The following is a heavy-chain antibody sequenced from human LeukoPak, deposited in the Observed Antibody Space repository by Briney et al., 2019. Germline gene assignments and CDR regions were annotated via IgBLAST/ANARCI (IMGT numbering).Heavy chain of an antibody. Sequence: EASVKVSCKASGYTFTGYYMHWVRQAPGQGLEWMGRIIPILGIANYAQKFQGRVTITADKSTSTAYMELSSLRSEDTAVYYCASIPSYGSGSYYPPAGFDPWGQGTLVTVSS. CDR3: ASIPSYGSGSYYPPAGFDP. CDR1: GYTFTGYY. D-gene: IGHD3-10*01. V-gene: IGHV1-69*02. J-gene: IGHJ5*02. CDR2: IIPILGIA.